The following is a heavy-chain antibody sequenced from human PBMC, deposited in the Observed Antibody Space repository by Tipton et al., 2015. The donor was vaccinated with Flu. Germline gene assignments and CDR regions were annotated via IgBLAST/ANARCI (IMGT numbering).Heavy chain of an antibody. CDR3: ARDRAQEYYFDY. V-gene: IGHV3-33*01. CDR1: GFTFSSYG. Sequence: SLRLPCAASGFTFSSYGMHWVRQAPGKGLEWVAVIWYDGSNKYYADSVKGRFTISRDNSKNTLYLQMNSLRAEDTAVYYCARDRAQEYYFDYWGQGTLVTVSS. J-gene: IGHJ4*02. CDR2: IWYDGSNK.